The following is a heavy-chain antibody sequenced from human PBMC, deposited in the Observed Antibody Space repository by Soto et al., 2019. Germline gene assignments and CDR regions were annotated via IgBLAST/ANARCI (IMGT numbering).Heavy chain of an antibody. V-gene: IGHV6-1*01. CDR2: TYYRSNWRH. CDR1: GDSVSSNTAA. CDR3: ARGVAGSGFDL. D-gene: IGHD6-19*01. Sequence: LTCAISGDSVSSNTAAWNWIRSSPSRGLEWLGRTYYRSNWRHDYAVSVKSRITVNPDTSKNHFSLQLNSVTPDDTAVYYCARGVAGSGFDLWGQGTLVTISS. J-gene: IGHJ4*02.